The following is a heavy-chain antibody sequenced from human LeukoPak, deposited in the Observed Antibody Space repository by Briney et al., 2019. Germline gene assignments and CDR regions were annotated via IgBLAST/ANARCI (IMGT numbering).Heavy chain of an antibody. Sequence: SETLSLTCTVSGGSISSYYWSWIRQPPGKGLEGIGHIYDSGSTNYNPSLKSRVTISVDTSKNQFSLKLSSVTAADTAVYYCAREFSWSGFFDYWGQGTLVTVSS. D-gene: IGHD3-3*01. V-gene: IGHV4-59*01. J-gene: IGHJ4*02. CDR3: AREFSWSGFFDY. CDR1: GGSISSYY. CDR2: IYDSGST.